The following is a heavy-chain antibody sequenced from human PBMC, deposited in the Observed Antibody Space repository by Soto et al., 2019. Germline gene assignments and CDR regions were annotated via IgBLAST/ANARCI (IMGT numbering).Heavy chain of an antibody. CDR2: ISYDGSNK. D-gene: IGHD3-22*01. V-gene: IGHV3-30*03. Sequence: AGGSLRLSCAASGFTFSSYVMHCVRQAPCKGLEWLAVISYDGSNKYYADSVKGRFTISRDNSKNTLYLQMNSLRAEDTAVYYCASISTNYYDSIGNFAYWAQGTMVTVSS. J-gene: IGHJ4*02. CDR1: GFTFSSYV. CDR3: ASISTNYYDSIGNFAY.